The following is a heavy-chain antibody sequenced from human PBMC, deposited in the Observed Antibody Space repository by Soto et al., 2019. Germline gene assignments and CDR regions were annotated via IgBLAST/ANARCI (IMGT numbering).Heavy chain of an antibody. V-gene: IGHV3-74*01. CDR2: INSDGSST. D-gene: IGHD3-22*01. Sequence: SLRLSCAASGFTFSSYWMHWVRQAPGKGLVWVSRINSDGSSTSYADSVKGRFTISRDNAKNTLYLQMNSLRAEDTAVYYCARAPTSYYDSSGYYYGMDVWGQGTTVTVSS. CDR1: GFTFSSYW. CDR3: ARAPTSYYDSSGYYYGMDV. J-gene: IGHJ6*02.